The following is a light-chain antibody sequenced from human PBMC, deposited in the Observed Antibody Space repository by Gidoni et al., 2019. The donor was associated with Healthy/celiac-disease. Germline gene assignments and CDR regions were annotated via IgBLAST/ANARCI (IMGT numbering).Light chain of an antibody. V-gene: IGKV3-20*01. CDR1: QSVSSSY. CDR2: GAS. J-gene: IGKJ3*01. CDR3: QQYGSSPGT. Sequence: IVLTQSPCTLSLSPGERATLSCRASQSVSSSYLAWYQQKPGQAPRLLIYGASSRATGIPDRFSGSGSGTDFTLTISRLEPEDFAVYYCQQYGSSPGTFXPXTKVDIK.